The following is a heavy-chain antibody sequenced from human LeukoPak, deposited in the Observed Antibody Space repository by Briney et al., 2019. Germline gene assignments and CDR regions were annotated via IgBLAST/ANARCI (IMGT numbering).Heavy chain of an antibody. Sequence: ASVKVSCKASGYTFTIYDINWVRQATGQGLEWMGWMNPNSGNTGYAHKFQGRVTTTRNASISTAYMELSSLRSEDTAVYYCARDGATMIVGPPSDTTLDAIDIWGQGTMVTVSS. CDR2: MNPNSGNT. D-gene: IGHD3-22*01. CDR1: GYTFTIYD. J-gene: IGHJ3*02. CDR3: ARDGATMIVGPPSDTTLDAIDI. V-gene: IGHV1-8*01.